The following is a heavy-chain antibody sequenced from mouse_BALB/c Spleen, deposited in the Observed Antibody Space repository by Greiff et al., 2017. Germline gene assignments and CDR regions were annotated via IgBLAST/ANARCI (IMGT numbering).Heavy chain of an antibody. CDR3: AKHGIYYGNYDYFDY. CDR2: IWGGGST. V-gene: IGHV2-6-5*01. J-gene: IGHJ2*01. D-gene: IGHD2-1*01. CDR1: GFSLTDYG. Sequence: VKLVESGPGLVAPSQSLSITCTVSGFSLTDYGVSWIRQPPGKGLEWLGVIWGGGSTYYNSALKSRLSISKDNSKSQVFLKMNSLQTDDTAMYYCAKHGIYYGNYDYFDYWGQGTTLTVSS.